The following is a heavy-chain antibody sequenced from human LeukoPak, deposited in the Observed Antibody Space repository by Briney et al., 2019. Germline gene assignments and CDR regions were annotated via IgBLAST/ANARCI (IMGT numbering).Heavy chain of an antibody. CDR2: INPSGGST. CDR3: ARDRGLYYDILTGYSDY. Sequence: ASVTVSFKASGYTFTSYYMHWVRQAPGQGLEWMGIINPSGGSTSYAQKFQGRVTMTRDTSTSTAYMELRSLRSDDTAVYYCARDRGLYYDILTGYSDYWGQGTLVTVSS. V-gene: IGHV1-46*01. D-gene: IGHD3-9*01. J-gene: IGHJ4*02. CDR1: GYTFTSYY.